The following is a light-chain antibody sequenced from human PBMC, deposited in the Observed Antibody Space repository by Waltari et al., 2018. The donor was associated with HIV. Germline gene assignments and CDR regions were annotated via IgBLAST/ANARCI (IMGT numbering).Light chain of an antibody. Sequence: EIVLTQSPGTLSLSPGERATLSCRASQSVASKYFAWYQQKPGQAPRVVIFGASSRATGIPDRFSGSGSGTDFTLTISRLEPEEFAVYYCQQHGTSPRTFGQGTKVEIK. J-gene: IGKJ1*01. CDR3: QQHGTSPRT. V-gene: IGKV3-20*01. CDR2: GAS. CDR1: QSVASKY.